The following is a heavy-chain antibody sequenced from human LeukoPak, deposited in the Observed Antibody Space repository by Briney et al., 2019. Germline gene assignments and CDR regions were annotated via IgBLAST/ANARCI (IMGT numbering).Heavy chain of an antibody. CDR2: IYSGGST. J-gene: IGHJ4*02. CDR3: ARLPTLWNFDY. CDR1: GFIFSNYA. D-gene: IGHD3-10*01. V-gene: IGHV3-53*01. Sequence: GGSLRLSCAASGFIFSNYAMTWVRQAPGKGLEWVSVIYSGGSTYYADSVKGRFTISRDNSKNTLYLQMNSLRAEDTAVYYCARLPTLWNFDYWGQGALVTVSS.